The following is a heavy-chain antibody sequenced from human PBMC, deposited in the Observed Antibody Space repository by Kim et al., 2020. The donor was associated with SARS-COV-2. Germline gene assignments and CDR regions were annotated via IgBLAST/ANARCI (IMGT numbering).Heavy chain of an antibody. Sequence: SVKVSCKASGGTFSSYAISWVRQAPGQGLEWMGGIIPIFGTANYAQKFQGRVTITADESTSTAYMELSSLRSEDTAVYYCARVQRMIVVVNGYYGMDVWGQGTTVTVSS. D-gene: IGHD3-22*01. CDR1: GGTFSSYA. CDR3: ARVQRMIVVVNGYYGMDV. V-gene: IGHV1-69*13. J-gene: IGHJ6*02. CDR2: IIPIFGTA.